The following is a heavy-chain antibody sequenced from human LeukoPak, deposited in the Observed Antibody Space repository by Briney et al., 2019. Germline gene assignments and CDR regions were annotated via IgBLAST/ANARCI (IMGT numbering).Heavy chain of an antibody. CDR3: TTYGDYEGLADY. CDR1: GFTFSNPW. D-gene: IGHD4-17*01. V-gene: IGHV3-15*01. CDR2: NKSKTDGGTT. Sequence: PGGSLRLSCAASGFTFSNPWMSWARQAPGKGLECLSRNKSKTDGGTTDYAAPVRGRFTISQVDTKNTLYLQINSLKTEDTAVYYCTTYGDYEGLADYWGQGTLSPSPQ. J-gene: IGHJ4*02.